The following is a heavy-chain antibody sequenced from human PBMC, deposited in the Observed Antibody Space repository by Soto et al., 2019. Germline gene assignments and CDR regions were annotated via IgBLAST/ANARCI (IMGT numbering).Heavy chain of an antibody. V-gene: IGHV3-7*03. CDR2: INQDGSEK. D-gene: IGHD3-10*01. CDR1: GLTLSNEW. Sequence: EMQLVESGGGLVQPGGYLRLSCRGYGLTLSNEWLSWVRQASGKGLEWVANINQDGSEKYYVHSVKGRFTISRDNVENSLSLQLTRLRAEDTAVYYCVKGSYGSASNGPSTDYWGQGTLVTVSS. J-gene: IGHJ4*02. CDR3: VKGSYGSASNGPSTDY.